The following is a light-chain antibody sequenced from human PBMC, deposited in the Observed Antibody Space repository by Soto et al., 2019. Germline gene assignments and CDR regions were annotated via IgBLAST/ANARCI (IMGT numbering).Light chain of an antibody. V-gene: IGKV3-20*01. J-gene: IGKJ1*01. CDR2: GAS. CDR3: QQYGDSTDTYRWT. CDR1: QSVRSSS. Sequence: EIVLTQSPGTLSLSPGERASLSCRASQSVRSSSLAWYQQKPGQPPRLLIYGASSRATGIPDRFSGSGSGTDFTLTISRLEPEDFAVYFCQQYGDSTDTYRWTLGRGTKVDIK.